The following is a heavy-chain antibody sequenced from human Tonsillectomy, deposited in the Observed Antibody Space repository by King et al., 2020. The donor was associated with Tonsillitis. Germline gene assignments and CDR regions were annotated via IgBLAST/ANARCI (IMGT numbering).Heavy chain of an antibody. Sequence: VQLVESGGGVVQPGRSLRLSCAASGFTFSSYGMHWVRQAPGKGLEWVAVIWYDGSNKYYADSVKGRLTISRDNSKNTLYLQMNSLRAEDTAVYYCARSESGYYNWFDPWGQGTLVTVSS. CDR2: IWYDGSNK. V-gene: IGHV3-33*01. CDR3: ARSESGYYNWFDP. D-gene: IGHD3-3*01. J-gene: IGHJ5*02. CDR1: GFTFSSYG.